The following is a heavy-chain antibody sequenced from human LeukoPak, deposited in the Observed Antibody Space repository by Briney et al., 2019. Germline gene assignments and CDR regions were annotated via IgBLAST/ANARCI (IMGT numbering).Heavy chain of an antibody. CDR2: ISGSGGST. J-gene: IGHJ4*02. D-gene: IGHD6-19*01. V-gene: IGHV3-23*01. CDR3: AKDRGIAVAGFGY. Sequence: GGSLRLSCAASGFTVSSNYMSWVRQAPGKGLEWVSAISGSGGSTYYADSVKGRFTISRDNSKNTLYLQMNSLRAEDTAVYYCAKDRGIAVAGFGYWGQGTLVTVSS. CDR1: GFTVSSNY.